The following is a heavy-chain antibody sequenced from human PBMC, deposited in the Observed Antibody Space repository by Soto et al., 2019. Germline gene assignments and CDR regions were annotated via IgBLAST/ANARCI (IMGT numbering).Heavy chain of an antibody. D-gene: IGHD6-13*01. CDR2: ISGSGGST. V-gene: IGHV3-23*01. CDR1: GFTFSSYA. J-gene: IGHJ5*02. CDR3: AKDEAAAGKEGWFDP. Sequence: PGGSLRLSCAASGFTFSSYAMSWVRQAPGKGLEWVSAISGSGGSTYYADSVKGRFTISRDNSKNTLYLQMNSLRAEDTAVYYCAKDEAAAGKEGWFDPWGQGTLVTVLL.